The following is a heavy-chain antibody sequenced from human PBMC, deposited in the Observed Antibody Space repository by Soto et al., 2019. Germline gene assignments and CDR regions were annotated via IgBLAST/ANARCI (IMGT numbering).Heavy chain of an antibody. Sequence: QITLKEFGPNLVKPTQTLTLPCTFSGFSLNTRGVGVGWIRQPPGKALDWLALIYWDDDKRYSPSLKSRLTITKDTSKNQVVLTMTNMDPVDTATYYCAHNLGWFDPWGQGTLVTVSS. V-gene: IGHV2-5*02. CDR3: AHNLGWFDP. CDR1: GFSLNTRGVG. CDR2: IYWDDDK. J-gene: IGHJ5*02.